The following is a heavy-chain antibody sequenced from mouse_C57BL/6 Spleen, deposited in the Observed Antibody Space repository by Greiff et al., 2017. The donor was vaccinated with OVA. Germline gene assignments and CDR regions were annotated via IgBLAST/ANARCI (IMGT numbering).Heavy chain of an antibody. CDR2: INPNNGGT. CDR3: ARLDYDGYAMDY. Sequence: VQLQQSGPELVKPGASVKISCKASGYTFTDYYMNWVKQSHGKSLEWIGDINPNNGGTSYNQKFKGKATLTVDKSSSTAYMELRSLTSEDSAVYYCARLDYDGYAMDYWGQGTSVTVSS. V-gene: IGHV1-26*01. J-gene: IGHJ4*01. CDR1: GYTFTDYY. D-gene: IGHD2-4*01.